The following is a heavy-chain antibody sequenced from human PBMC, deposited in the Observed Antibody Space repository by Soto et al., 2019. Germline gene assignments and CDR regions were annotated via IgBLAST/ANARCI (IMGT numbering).Heavy chain of an antibody. Sequence: PGGSLRLSCAASGFTFSHYWMHWVRQTPGKGLVWVSRINPAGTITNYADSVEGRFTISRDNVKSALFLQMNSLSAEDTATYYCTSDTFGLRDTWGQGTLVTVSS. J-gene: IGHJ5*02. V-gene: IGHV3-74*01. D-gene: IGHD3-16*01. CDR3: TSDTFGLRDT. CDR1: GFTFSHYW. CDR2: INPAGTIT.